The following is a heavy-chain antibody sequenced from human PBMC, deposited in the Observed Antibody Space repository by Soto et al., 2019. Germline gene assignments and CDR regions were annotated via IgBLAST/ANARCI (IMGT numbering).Heavy chain of an antibody. CDR1: GGSIISYY. J-gene: IGHJ4*02. V-gene: IGHV4-59*01. CDR3: ARGRGDTAMAWYY. CDR2: ISYSGST. Sequence: XXTLSLPFTVSGGSIISYYWRWILQSPGKGLEWIGYISYSGSTKYNPSLKSRVTISVDTSKNQFSLKLSSVTAADTAVYYCARGRGDTAMAWYYWGQGTLVTVSS. D-gene: IGHD5-18*01.